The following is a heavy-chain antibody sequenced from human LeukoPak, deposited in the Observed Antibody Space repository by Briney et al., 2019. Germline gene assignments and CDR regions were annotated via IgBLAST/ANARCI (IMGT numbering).Heavy chain of an antibody. CDR2: IIPIFGIA. V-gene: IGHV1-69*04. D-gene: IGHD6-13*01. CDR1: GGTFSSYA. J-gene: IGHJ4*02. Sequence: SVKVSCKASGGTFSSYAISWVRQAPGQGLEWMGRIIPIFGIANYAQKFQGRVTITADKSTSTAYMELSSLRSEDTAVYYCARAGIAAISFDYWGQGTLVTVSS. CDR3: ARAGIAAISFDY.